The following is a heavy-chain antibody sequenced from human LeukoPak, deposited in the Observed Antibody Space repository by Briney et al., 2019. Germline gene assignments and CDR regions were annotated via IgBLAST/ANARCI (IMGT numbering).Heavy chain of an antibody. J-gene: IGHJ3*02. CDR3: TGNSVGDLWDDAFDI. V-gene: IGHV1-18*01. Sequence: ASVKVSCKASGYTFTSYGISWVRQAPGQGLEWMGRVSAYNGNTNYAQKLQGRVIMTTDTSTSTAYMELRSLRSDDTAVYYCTGNSVGDLWDDAFDIWGQGTMVTVSS. CDR1: GYTFTSYG. D-gene: IGHD4-23*01. CDR2: VSAYNGNT.